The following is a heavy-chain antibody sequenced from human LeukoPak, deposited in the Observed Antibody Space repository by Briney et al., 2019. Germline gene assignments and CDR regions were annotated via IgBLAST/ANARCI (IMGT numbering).Heavy chain of an antibody. CDR1: GFSFSSYN. Sequence: GGSLRLSCAASGFSFSSYNMNWVRQTPGKGLEWVSSITSSSTYTFYADSVKGRFTISRDNARNPLYLQMNSLRAEDTAVYYCARDPYSGTYGDTYYYYMDVWGKGTTVTISS. V-gene: IGHV3-21*01. CDR2: ITSSSTYT. J-gene: IGHJ6*03. D-gene: IGHD1-26*01. CDR3: ARDPYSGTYGDTYYYYMDV.